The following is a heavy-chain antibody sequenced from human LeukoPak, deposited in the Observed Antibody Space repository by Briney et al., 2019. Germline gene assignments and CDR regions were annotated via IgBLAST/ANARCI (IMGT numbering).Heavy chain of an antibody. Sequence: SETLSLTCAVYGGSFSGYYWSWIRQPPGKGLEWIGEINHSGSTNYNPSLKSRVTISVDTSKNQFSLKLSSVTAADTAVYYCARVGAGYSSSRHDNYYYMDVWGKGTTVTVSS. D-gene: IGHD6-13*01. V-gene: IGHV4-34*01. J-gene: IGHJ6*03. CDR1: GGSFSGYY. CDR3: ARVGAGYSSSRHDNYYYMDV. CDR2: INHSGST.